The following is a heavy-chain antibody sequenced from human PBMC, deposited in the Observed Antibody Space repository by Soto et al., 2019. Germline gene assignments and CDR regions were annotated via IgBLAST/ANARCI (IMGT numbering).Heavy chain of an antibody. Sequence: EVQLLESGGGLVQPGGSLRLTCAASGFTVRNNGMSWVRQAPGKGLEWVSAISGSGDNTYYADSVRGRFTISRDNSKNPRYLQMNSLRVEDTAVYYCAKGRGSGWNGGDQWGQGSLVTVSS. J-gene: IGHJ4*02. D-gene: IGHD6-19*01. CDR2: ISGSGDNT. CDR1: GFTVRNNG. CDR3: AKGRGSGWNGGDQ. V-gene: IGHV3-23*01.